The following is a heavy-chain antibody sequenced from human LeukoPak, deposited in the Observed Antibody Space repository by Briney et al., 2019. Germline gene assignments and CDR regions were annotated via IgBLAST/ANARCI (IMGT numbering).Heavy chain of an antibody. V-gene: IGHV3-21*01. CDR3: AKGYYTSSISFLTDY. D-gene: IGHD2-2*01. Sequence: GGSLRLSCAASGFTFSSYSMNWVRQAPGKGLEWVSSISSSSSYIYYADSVKGRFTISRDNAKNSLYLQMNSLRPEDTAVYYCAKGYYTSSISFLTDYWGQGNLVTVSS. CDR1: GFTFSSYS. J-gene: IGHJ4*02. CDR2: ISSSSSYI.